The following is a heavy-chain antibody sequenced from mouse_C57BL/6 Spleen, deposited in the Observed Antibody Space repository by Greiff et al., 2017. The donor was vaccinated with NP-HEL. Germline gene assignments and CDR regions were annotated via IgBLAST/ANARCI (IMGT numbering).Heavy chain of an antibody. CDR3: LTTLVAPFDY. D-gene: IGHD1-1*01. J-gene: IGHJ2*01. V-gene: IGHV1-7*01. CDR2: INPSSGYT. Sequence: VQLQQSGAELAKPGASVKLSCKASGYTFTSYWMHWVKQRPGQGLEWIGHINPSSGYTKYNQKFKDKATLTAYKASSTAYMQLSILTYKASAIYYYLTTLVAPFDYWGQGTTLTVSS. CDR1: GYTFTSYW.